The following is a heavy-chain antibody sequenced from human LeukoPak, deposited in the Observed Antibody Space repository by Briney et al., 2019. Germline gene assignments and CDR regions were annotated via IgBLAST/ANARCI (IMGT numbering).Heavy chain of an antibody. Sequence: SETLSLTRAVYGGSFTAYYWSSILHSPRKRLEWIAEINHRGDTNYNPSVKSRVSISVDTSKNQFSLKVTSLTAADTAVYYCARGPTISETGYFDYWGQGTLVTVSS. CDR1: GGSFTAYY. CDR3: ARGPTISETGYFDY. CDR2: INHRGDT. V-gene: IGHV4-34*01. D-gene: IGHD1-1*01. J-gene: IGHJ4*03.